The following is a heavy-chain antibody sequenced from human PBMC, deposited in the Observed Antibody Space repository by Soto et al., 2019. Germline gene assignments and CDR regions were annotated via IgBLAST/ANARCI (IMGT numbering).Heavy chain of an antibody. D-gene: IGHD3-3*01. V-gene: IGHV3-30-3*01. CDR3: ARAGAGYYDFPQRRGYFQH. CDR1: GFTFSSYA. CDR2: ISYDGSNK. J-gene: IGHJ1*01. Sequence: QVQLVESGGGVVQPGRSLRLSCAASGFTFSSYAMHWVRQAPGKGLEWVAVISYDGSNKYYADSVKGRFTISRDNSKNTLYLQMNSLRAEDTAVYYCARAGAGYYDFPQRRGYFQHWGQGTLVTVSS.